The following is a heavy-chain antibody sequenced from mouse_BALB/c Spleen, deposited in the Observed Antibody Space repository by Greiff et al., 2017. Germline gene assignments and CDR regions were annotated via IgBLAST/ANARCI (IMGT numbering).Heavy chain of an antibody. CDR1: GYSITSDYA. Sequence: EVKLQESGPGLVKPSQSLSLTCTVTGYSITSDYAWNWIRQFPGNKLEWMGYISYSCSTSYNPSLKSRISITRDTSKNQFFLQLNSVTTEDTATYYCARSHYGNYGFAYWGQGTLVTVSA. CDR3: ARSHYGNYGFAY. D-gene: IGHD2-1*01. V-gene: IGHV3-2*02. J-gene: IGHJ3*01. CDR2: ISYSCST.